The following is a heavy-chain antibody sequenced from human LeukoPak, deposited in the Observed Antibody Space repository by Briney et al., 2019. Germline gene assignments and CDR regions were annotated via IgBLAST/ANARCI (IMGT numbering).Heavy chain of an antibody. CDR1: GFTFSSYG. CDR2: ISYDGSNK. J-gene: IGHJ4*02. V-gene: IGHV3-30*18. D-gene: IGHD6-13*01. CDR3: AKDTGGAAAALGA. Sequence: PGGSLRLSCAASGFTFSSYGTHWVRQAPGKGLEWVAVISYDGSNKYYADSVKGRFTISRDNSKNTLYLQMNSLRAEDTAVYYCAKDTGGAAAALGAWGQGTLVTVSS.